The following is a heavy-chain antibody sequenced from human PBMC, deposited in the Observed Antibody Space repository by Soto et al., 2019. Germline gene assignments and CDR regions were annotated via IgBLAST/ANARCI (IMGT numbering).Heavy chain of an antibody. Sequence: PGGSLRLSCAASGFTFSSYGMHWVRQAPGKGLEWVAVISYDGSNKYYADSVKGRFTISRDNSKNTLYLQMNSLRAEDTAVYYCAKAGRYSSGSFPDHWGQGTLVTVSS. V-gene: IGHV3-30*18. CDR3: AKAGRYSSGSFPDH. J-gene: IGHJ4*02. CDR1: GFTFSSYG. CDR2: ISYDGSNK. D-gene: IGHD6-19*01.